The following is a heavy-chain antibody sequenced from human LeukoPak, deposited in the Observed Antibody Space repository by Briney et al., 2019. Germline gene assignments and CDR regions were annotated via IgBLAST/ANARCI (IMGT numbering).Heavy chain of an antibody. CDR2: INPNSGGT. CDR1: GYSFTGYY. J-gene: IGHJ4*02. D-gene: IGHD5-18*01. V-gene: IGHV1-2*02. CDR3: ARDSYSYGPDY. Sequence: ASVKVSCKASGYSFTGYYMHWVRQAPGQGLEWMGWINPNSGGTKYAQKFQGRLTMTRDTSISTAYMELRSLRSDDTAVYYCARDSYSYGPDYWGQGTLVTVSS.